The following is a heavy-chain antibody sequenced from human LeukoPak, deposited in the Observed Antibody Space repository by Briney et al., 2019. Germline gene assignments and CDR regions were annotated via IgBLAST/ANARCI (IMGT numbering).Heavy chain of an antibody. V-gene: IGHV1-2*02. CDR1: GYTFTDYY. CDR3: ARRYHDILTGYRTENWFAP. CDR2: IIPNSGGT. D-gene: IGHD3-9*01. J-gene: IGHJ5*02. Sequence: ASVKVSCKASGYTFTDYYMHWLRQTPGQGLEWMGWIIPNSGGTEYAQKFQGRVTMTRDTSISTFYMELTRLTSDDTAVYYCARRYHDILTGYRTENWFAPWGQGTLDTVSA.